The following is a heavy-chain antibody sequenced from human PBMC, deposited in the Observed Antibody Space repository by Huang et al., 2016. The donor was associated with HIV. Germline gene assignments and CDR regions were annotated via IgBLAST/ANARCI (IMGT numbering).Heavy chain of an antibody. J-gene: IGHJ4*02. CDR3: ARARGYYDSSVSYYFDY. CDR1: GGTLSSYA. CDR2: IIPIFGTA. V-gene: IGHV1-69*13. D-gene: IGHD3-22*01. Sequence: QVQLVQSGAEVKKPGSSVKVPCKASGGTLSSYAISWVRQAPGQGLEWMGGIIPIFGTANYAQKFQGRVTITADESTSTAYMELSSLRSEDTAVYYCARARGYYDSSVSYYFDYWGQGTLVTVSS.